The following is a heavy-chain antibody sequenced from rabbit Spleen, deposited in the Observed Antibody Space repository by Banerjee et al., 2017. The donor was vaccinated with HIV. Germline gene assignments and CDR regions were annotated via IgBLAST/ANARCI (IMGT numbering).Heavy chain of an antibody. CDR1: GFSLSDYY. CDR3: ARDTSSSFSSYGMDL. Sequence: QSLEESGGRLVTPGTSLTLTCTASGFSLSDYYLSWVRQAPGKGLEWIGIIDASGSIYYASWAKGRFTISKTSTTVNLKMTSPTTADTATYFCARDTSSSFSSYGMDLWGPGTLVTVS. V-gene: IGHV1S69*01. CDR2: IDASGSI. D-gene: IGHD1-1*01. J-gene: IGHJ6*01.